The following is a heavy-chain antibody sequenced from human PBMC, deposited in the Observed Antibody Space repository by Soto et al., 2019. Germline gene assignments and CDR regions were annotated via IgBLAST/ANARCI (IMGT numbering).Heavy chain of an antibody. J-gene: IGHJ4*02. CDR1: GGSFSGYF. CDR2: VNHIGIT. Sequence: TXETLSLTCGVSGGSFSGYFWTWIRQPPGKGLEWIGEVNHIGITNYNPSLRSRLNLSIDTAKKQFSLKLTSVTAADTSVYYCARATQFFYDSRGYSKNFDFWGQGTLVTVSS. V-gene: IGHV4-34*01. CDR3: ARATQFFYDSRGYSKNFDF. D-gene: IGHD3-22*01.